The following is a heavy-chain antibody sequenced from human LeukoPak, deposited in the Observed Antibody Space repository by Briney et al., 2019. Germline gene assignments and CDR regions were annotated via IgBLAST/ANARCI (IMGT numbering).Heavy chain of an antibody. D-gene: IGHD4-17*01. Sequence: ASVKVSCKASGGTFSSYAITWVRQAPGQGLEWMGRIIPTLEVANYAQKFQGRVTITADESTSTAYMELSSLRSEDTAVYYCASGPIMTTVTTFSGWGQGTLVTVSS. CDR2: IIPTLEVA. V-gene: IGHV1-69*04. J-gene: IGHJ4*02. CDR3: ASGPIMTTVTTFSG. CDR1: GGTFSSYA.